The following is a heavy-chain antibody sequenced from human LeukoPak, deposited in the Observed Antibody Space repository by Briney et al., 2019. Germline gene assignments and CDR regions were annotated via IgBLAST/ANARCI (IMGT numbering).Heavy chain of an antibody. D-gene: IGHD6-19*01. CDR2: NGSGTTT. J-gene: IGHJ4*02. V-gene: IGHV3-23*01. Sequence: NGSGTTTYYADSVKGRFTISRDNSKNTLYLQMNSLRAEDTAVYYCAKLSGAWLVQYYFDYWGQGTLVTVSS. CDR3: AKLSGAWLVQYYFDY.